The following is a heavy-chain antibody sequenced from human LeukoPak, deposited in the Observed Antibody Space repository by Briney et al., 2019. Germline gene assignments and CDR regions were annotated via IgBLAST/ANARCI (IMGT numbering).Heavy chain of an antibody. CDR2: ISYSGST. CDR3: ARDTGAATSYYGAGSYSYGMDV. CDR1: GGSIRSYY. Sequence: SETLLLTCQVSGGSIRSYYWSWIRQPPGKGLEWIGHISYSGSTTHNPSLTGRVTISVDTSKNQFSLKLGSVTAADTAVYYCARDTGAATSYYGAGSYSYGMDVWGKGTTVTVSS. J-gene: IGHJ6*04. D-gene: IGHD3-10*01. V-gene: IGHV4-59*01.